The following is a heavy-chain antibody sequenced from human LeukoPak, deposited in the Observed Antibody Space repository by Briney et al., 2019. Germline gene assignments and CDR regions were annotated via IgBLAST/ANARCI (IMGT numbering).Heavy chain of an antibody. CDR2: INPNSGGT. CDR3: ARDGSITIFGVVTNYFDY. Sequence: ASVKVTCKASGYTFTGYYMHWVRQAPGQGLEWMGWINPNSGGTNYAQKLQGRVTMTTDTSTSTAYMELRSLRSDDTAVYYCARDGSITIFGVVTNYFDYWGQGTLVTVSS. J-gene: IGHJ4*02. CDR1: GYTFTGYY. D-gene: IGHD3-3*01. V-gene: IGHV1-2*02.